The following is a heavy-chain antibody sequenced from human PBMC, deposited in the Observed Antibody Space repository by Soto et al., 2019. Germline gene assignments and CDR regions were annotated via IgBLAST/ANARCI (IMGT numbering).Heavy chain of an antibody. V-gene: IGHV2-5*01. CDR3: APRPWFGEPYFDY. Sequence: QITLKESGPALVRPTQSLTLTCTFSGFSLTTSGVGVGWIRQPPGKALEWLALIYWSDAKHYSPSLKNRLSITQDTSKNQVVLTITNLDPVDTATYYCAPRPWFGEPYFDYWGQGILVTVSS. J-gene: IGHJ4*02. CDR1: GFSLTTSGVG. D-gene: IGHD3-10*01. CDR2: IYWSDAK.